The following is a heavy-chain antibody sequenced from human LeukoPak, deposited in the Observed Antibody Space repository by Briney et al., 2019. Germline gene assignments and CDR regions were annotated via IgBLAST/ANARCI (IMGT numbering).Heavy chain of an antibody. CDR1: GSTFINFP. Sequence: GGSLDFPCAAPGSTFINFPWIGAAQAQGKGWKCISGFSGSVGRTSSADSVKGRFTISRDNSKNTLYVQMNNLRAEDTAVYYCAKGSDPFRWFGEFNIKLPRPIRDYYFDSWGQGTLVTVSS. CDR2: FSGSVGRT. D-gene: IGHD3-10*01. V-gene: IGHV3-23*01. J-gene: IGHJ4*02. CDR3: AKGSDPFRWFGEFNIKLPRPIRDYYFDS.